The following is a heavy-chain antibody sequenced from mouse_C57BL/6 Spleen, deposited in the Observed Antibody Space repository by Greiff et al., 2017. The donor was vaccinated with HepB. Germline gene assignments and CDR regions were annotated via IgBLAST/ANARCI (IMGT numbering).Heavy chain of an antibody. V-gene: IGHV5-9-1*02. J-gene: IGHJ3*01. D-gene: IGHD2-3*01. CDR1: GSTFSSYA. Sequence: EVKLMESGEGLVKPGGSLKLSCAASGSTFSSYAMSWVRQTPEKRLEWVAYISSGGDYIYYADTVKGRFTISRDNARNTLYLQMSSLKSEDTAMYYCTRGNDGSWFAYWGQGTLVTVSA. CDR3: TRGNDGSWFAY. CDR2: ISSGGDYI.